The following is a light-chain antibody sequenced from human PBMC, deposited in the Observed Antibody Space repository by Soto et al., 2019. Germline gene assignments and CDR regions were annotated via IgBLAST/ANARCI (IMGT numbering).Light chain of an antibody. CDR2: GNN. J-gene: IGLJ2*01. CDR3: QSYDSSLSGVV. Sequence: QSVLTQPPSVSGAPGQRVTISCTGISSNIGAGYDVHWYQQLPGTAPKLLIYGNNNRPSGVPDRFSGSKSGTSASLAITGLQDEDEADYYCQSYDSSLSGVVFGGGTKLTVL. V-gene: IGLV1-40*01. CDR1: SSNIGAGYD.